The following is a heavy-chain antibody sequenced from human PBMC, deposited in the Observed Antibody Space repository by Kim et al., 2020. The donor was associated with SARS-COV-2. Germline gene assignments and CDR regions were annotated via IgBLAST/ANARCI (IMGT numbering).Heavy chain of an antibody. D-gene: IGHD2-21*01. CDR3: ARGVMAKGFDS. V-gene: IGHV6-1*01. J-gene: IGHJ4*02. Sequence: DYAESVKSRITVNPDTSNNQFSLQLNSVTPEDTAVYYCARGVMAKGFDSWGQGTLVTVSS.